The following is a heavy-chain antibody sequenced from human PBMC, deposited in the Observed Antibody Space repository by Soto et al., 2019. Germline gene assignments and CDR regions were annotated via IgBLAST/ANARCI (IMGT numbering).Heavy chain of an antibody. V-gene: IGHV4-39*02. Sequence: PSETLSLTCTVSGGSVSSNSYYWGWIRQPPGKGLEWIGSIYYSGSTYYNPSLKSRVTISVDTSKNQFSLKLSSVTAADTAVYYCAIDSRSWSTNNWFDPWGQGTLVTVSS. CDR2: IYYSGST. CDR3: AIDSRSWSTNNWFDP. J-gene: IGHJ5*02. CDR1: GGSVSSNSYY. D-gene: IGHD6-13*01.